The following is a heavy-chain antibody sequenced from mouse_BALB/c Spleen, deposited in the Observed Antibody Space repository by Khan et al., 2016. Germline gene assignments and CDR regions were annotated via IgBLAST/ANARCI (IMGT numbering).Heavy chain of an antibody. Sequence: QVQLKQSGPQLVRPGASVKISCKASGYSFTSYWMHWVKQRPGQGLEWIGMIDPSDSETRLNQKFKDKATLTVDKSSSTAYMQLSSPTSEDSAVSYYARGDGNYEDYAMDYWGQGTSVTVSS. CDR1: GYSFTSYW. V-gene: IGHV1S126*01. CDR2: IDPSDSET. CDR3: ARGDGNYEDYAMDY. D-gene: IGHD2-1*01. J-gene: IGHJ4*01.